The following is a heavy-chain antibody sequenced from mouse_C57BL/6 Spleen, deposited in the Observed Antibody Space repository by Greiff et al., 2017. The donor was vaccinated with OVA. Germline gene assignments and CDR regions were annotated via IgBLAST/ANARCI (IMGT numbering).Heavy chain of an antibody. CDR2: IYPGSGST. D-gene: IGHD2-2*01. CDR1: GYTFTSYW. CDR3: ARKGYDDYYAMDY. V-gene: IGHV1-55*01. Sequence: VQLQQPGAELVKPGASVKMSCKASGYTFTSYWITWVKQRPGQGLEWIGDIYPGSGSTNYNEKFKSKATLTVDTSSSTAYMQLSSLTSEDSAVYYCARKGYDDYYAMDYWGQGTSVTVSS. J-gene: IGHJ4*01.